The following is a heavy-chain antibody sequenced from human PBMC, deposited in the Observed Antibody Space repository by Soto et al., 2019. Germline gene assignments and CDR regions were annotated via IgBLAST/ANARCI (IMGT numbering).Heavy chain of an antibody. Sequence: ASVKVSCKASGYTFTGYYMHWVRQAPGQGLEWMGWIDPNSGGTNYAQKFQGWVTMTRDTSISTAYMELSRLRSDDTAVYYCARVVAAAGTNWFDPWGQGTLVTVS. CDR1: GYTFTGYY. CDR3: ARVVAAAGTNWFDP. J-gene: IGHJ5*02. D-gene: IGHD6-13*01. V-gene: IGHV1-2*04. CDR2: IDPNSGGT.